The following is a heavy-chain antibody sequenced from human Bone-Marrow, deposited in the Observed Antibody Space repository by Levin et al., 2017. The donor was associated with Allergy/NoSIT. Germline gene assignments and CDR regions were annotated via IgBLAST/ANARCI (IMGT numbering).Heavy chain of an antibody. J-gene: IGHJ1*01. CDR3: AKDRVGATSMGAFQH. V-gene: IGHV3-30*18. CDR2: ISYDGSNK. D-gene: IGHD1-26*01. CDR1: GFTFSSYG. Sequence: SGGSLRLSCAASGFTFSSYGMHWVRQAPGKGLEWVAVISYDGSNKYYTDSVKGRFTISRDNSKNTVYLQMNSLRAEDTAVYYCAKDRVGATSMGAFQHWGQGTLVTVSS.